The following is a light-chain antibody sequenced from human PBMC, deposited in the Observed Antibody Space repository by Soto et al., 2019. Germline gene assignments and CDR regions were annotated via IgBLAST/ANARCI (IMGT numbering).Light chain of an antibody. CDR1: SSDVGGYNY. V-gene: IGLV2-8*01. J-gene: IGLJ2*01. CDR2: EVS. Sequence: QSVLTQPPSASGSPGQSVTISCTGTSSDVGGYNYVSWYQQHPGKAPKLMIYEVSKRPSGVPDRFSGSKSGNTASLTVSGLRAEDEADYYCSSFRVFGGGTKLTVL. CDR3: SSFRV.